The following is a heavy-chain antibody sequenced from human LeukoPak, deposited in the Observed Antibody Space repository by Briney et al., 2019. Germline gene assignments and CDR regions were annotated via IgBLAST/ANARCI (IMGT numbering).Heavy chain of an antibody. CDR1: GFSFSSYG. CDR3: VKSDNYNWNCIEY. V-gene: IGHV3-30*18. J-gene: IGHJ4*02. CDR2: ISSDGSNK. Sequence: GGSLRLSCAASGFSFSSYGMHWVRQAPGKGLEWVAVISSDGSNKQCADSVRGRFTISRDNSKNTLYLQMNSLRPEDTAIYYCVKSDNYNWNCIEYWGQGALVTVSS. D-gene: IGHD1-1*01.